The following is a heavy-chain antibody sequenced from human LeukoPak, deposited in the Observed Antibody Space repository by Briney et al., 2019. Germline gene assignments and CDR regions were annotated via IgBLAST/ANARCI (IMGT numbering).Heavy chain of an antibody. V-gene: IGHV3-48*02. CDR2: ISSSSSSI. CDR3: ARRFDS. Sequence: GGSLGLSCAASGFTFSSYNMNWVRQAPGKGLEWVSYISSSSSSIFYADSVKGRFTISRDNAKNSLYLQMNSLRDEDTAVYYCARRFDSWGQGTLVSVSS. CDR1: GFTFSSYN. J-gene: IGHJ4*02.